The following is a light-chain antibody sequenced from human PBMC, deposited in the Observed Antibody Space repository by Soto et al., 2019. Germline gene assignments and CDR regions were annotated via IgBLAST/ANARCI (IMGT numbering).Light chain of an antibody. CDR1: QSILYSSNNKDF. Sequence: DILLTQSPDSLAVSLGERATINCTSSQSILYSSNNKDFLAWYQQKPGQPPKLLIHWASSREFGVPDRFSGSGSGTDFTLTISRLQAEDLAVYFCQQYNDWPFTFGPGTKVDIK. J-gene: IGKJ3*01. V-gene: IGKV4-1*01. CDR2: WAS. CDR3: QQYNDWPFT.